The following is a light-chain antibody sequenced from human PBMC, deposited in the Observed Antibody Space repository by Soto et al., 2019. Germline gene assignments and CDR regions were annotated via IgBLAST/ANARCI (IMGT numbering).Light chain of an antibody. Sequence: EIVLTQSPGTLSLSPGERATVSCRASQRISASYIAWYQQKPGQAPRVLIYGASSRETGIPDRFSGSGAGTDCTRTISRLDPEDFAVDYCHQYGVSPRTFGQGTKVDIK. CDR3: HQYGVSPRT. J-gene: IGKJ1*01. V-gene: IGKV3-20*01. CDR1: QRISASY. CDR2: GAS.